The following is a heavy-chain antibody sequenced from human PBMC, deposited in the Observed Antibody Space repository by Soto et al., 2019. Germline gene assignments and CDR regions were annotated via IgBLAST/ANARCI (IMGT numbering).Heavy chain of an antibody. CDR2: IYYSGST. V-gene: IGHV4-31*03. Sequence: QVPLQESGPGLVKPSQTLSLTCTVSGGSISSGGYYWSWIRQHPGKGLEWIGYIYYSGSTYYNPSLKSRVTISVDTSKNQFSLKLSSVTAADTAVYYCARVHPDRRYYYGMDVWGQGTTVTVSS. CDR3: ARVHPDRRYYYGMDV. CDR1: GGSISSGGYY. J-gene: IGHJ6*02. D-gene: IGHD3-22*01.